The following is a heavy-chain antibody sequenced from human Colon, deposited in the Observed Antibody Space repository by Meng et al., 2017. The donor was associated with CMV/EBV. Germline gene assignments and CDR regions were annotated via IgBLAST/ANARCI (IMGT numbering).Heavy chain of an antibody. D-gene: IGHD3-3*01. CDR3: ARDTYYDFWSGYWQFDY. CDR2: ISSSGSTI. Sequence: GESLKISCAASGFTFSDYYMSWIRQAPGKGLEWVSYISSSGSTIYYADSVKGRFTISRDNAKNSLYLQMNSLRAEDTAAYYCARDTYYDFWSGYWQFDYWGQGTLVTVSS. CDR1: GFTFSDYY. V-gene: IGHV3-11*01. J-gene: IGHJ4*02.